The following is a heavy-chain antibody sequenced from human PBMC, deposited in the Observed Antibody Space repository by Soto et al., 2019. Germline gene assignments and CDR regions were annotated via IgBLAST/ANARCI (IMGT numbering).Heavy chain of an antibody. V-gene: IGHV3-9*01. Sequence: GGSLRLSCAASGFTFDDYAMHWVRQAPGKGLEWVSGISWNSGSIGYADSVKGRFTISRDNAKNSLYLQMNSLRAEDTALYYCAKDSGVTSLLGNAFDIWGQGTMVTVSS. CDR2: ISWNSGSI. J-gene: IGHJ3*02. D-gene: IGHD3-16*02. CDR3: AKDSGVTSLLGNAFDI. CDR1: GFTFDDYA.